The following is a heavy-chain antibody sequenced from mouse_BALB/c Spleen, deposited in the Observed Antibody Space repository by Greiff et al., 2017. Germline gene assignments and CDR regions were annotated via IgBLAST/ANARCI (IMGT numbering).Heavy chain of an antibody. V-gene: IGHV2-6-7*01. Sequence: VKLMESGPGLVAPSQSLSITCTVSGFSLAGYGVNWVRQPPGKGLEWLGMIWGDGSTDYNSALKSRLSISKDNSKSQVFLKMNSLQTDDTARYYCAREGNYGDPFDYWGQGTTLTVSS. CDR2: IWGDGST. CDR3: AREGNYGDPFDY. CDR1: GFSLAGYG. J-gene: IGHJ2*01. D-gene: IGHD1-1*01.